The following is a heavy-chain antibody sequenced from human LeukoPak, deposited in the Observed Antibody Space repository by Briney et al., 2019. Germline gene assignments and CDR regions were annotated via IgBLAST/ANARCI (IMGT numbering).Heavy chain of an antibody. J-gene: IGHJ5*02. CDR2: IYYSGST. Sequence: SQTLSLTCTVSGGSISSGGYYWSWIRQHPGKGLEWIGYIYYSGSTYYNPSLKSRVTISVDTPKNQFSLKLSSVTAADTAVYYCARVVASRFDPWGQGTLVTVSS. D-gene: IGHD5-12*01. V-gene: IGHV4-31*03. CDR3: ARVVASRFDP. CDR1: GGSISSGGYY.